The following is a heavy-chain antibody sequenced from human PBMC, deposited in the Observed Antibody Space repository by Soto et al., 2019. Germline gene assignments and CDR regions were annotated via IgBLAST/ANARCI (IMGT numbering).Heavy chain of an antibody. V-gene: IGHV5-10-1*01. CDR3: ARHAGGRYNWFDP. CDR2: IDPSDTYT. D-gene: IGHD3-10*01. Sequence: EVQLVQSGAEVKKPGESLRISCKGSGYSFTSYWISWVRQMPGKGLEWMGRIDPSDTYTNYSPSFQGHVTISADKSISTAYLQGSSLKAPDTAMYYCARHAGGRYNWFDPWGQGTLVTVSS. J-gene: IGHJ5*02. CDR1: GYSFTSYW.